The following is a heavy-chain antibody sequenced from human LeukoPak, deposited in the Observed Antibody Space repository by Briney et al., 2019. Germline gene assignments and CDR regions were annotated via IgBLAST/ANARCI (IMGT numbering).Heavy chain of an antibody. CDR2: IYRGDSDT. Sequence: GESLKISCKGSGYSFTSYWIVWVRQMPGKGLEWMGIIYRGDSDTRYSPSFQGQVTISADKSISTAYLQWSSLKASDTAMYYCARLLTYYYDSSGSAYNWFDPWGQGTMVTVSS. CDR3: ARLLTYYYDSSGSAYNWFDP. D-gene: IGHD3-22*01. CDR1: GYSFTSYW. V-gene: IGHV5-51*01. J-gene: IGHJ5*02.